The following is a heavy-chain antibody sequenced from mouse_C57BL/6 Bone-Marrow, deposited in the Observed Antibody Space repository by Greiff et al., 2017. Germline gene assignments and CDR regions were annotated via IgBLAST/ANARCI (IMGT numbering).Heavy chain of an antibody. Sequence: EVMLVESGGGLVKPGGSLKLSCAVSGFTFSDYGMHWVRQAPEKGLEWVAYISSGSSTIYYADTVKGRFTISRDNAKNTLFLQMTSLRSEDTAMYYCARRDGNYSWFAYWGQGTLVTVSA. CDR1: GFTFSDYG. J-gene: IGHJ3*01. CDR3: ARRDGNYSWFAY. V-gene: IGHV5-17*01. D-gene: IGHD2-1*01. CDR2: ISSGSSTI.